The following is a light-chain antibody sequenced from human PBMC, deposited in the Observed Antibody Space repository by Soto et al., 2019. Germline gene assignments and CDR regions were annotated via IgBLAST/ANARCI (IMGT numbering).Light chain of an antibody. CDR2: DAC. J-gene: IGKJ4*01. Sequence: VLTQSPYNLPLSPGSRCTLSRGASQSVSSYLAWYQQKPGQAPRLLIYDACNRAIGIPARFSGSGSGTDFTLTISSLEPEDFAVYYCQQRSNWPPTFGGGTTGDIK. CDR1: QSVSSY. CDR3: QQRSNWPPT. V-gene: IGKV3-11*01.